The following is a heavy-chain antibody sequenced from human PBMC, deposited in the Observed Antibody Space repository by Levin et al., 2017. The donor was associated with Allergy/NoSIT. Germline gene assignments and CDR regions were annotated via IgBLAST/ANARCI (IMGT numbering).Heavy chain of an antibody. V-gene: IGHV1-2*02. J-gene: IGHJ6*02. D-gene: IGHD5-24*01. CDR1: GYTFSDFI. Sequence: GESLKISCKTSGYTFSDFIINWVRQAPGQGLEWMGWINPNSGGTNFARKFLGRVTMTRDTSTSTLYLELRSLKSDDTATYYCARPAMAAASRYGLNLWGQGTTVTVAS. CDR3: ARPAMAAASRYGLNL. CDR2: INPNSGGT.